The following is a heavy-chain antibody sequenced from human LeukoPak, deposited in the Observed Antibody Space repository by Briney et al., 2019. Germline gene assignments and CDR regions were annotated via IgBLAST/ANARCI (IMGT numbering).Heavy chain of an antibody. CDR3: ARVGYSYGYRWFDP. CDR2: ISSSSSYI. CDR1: GFTFSSYS. Sequence: GGSLRLSCAASGFTFSSYSMNWVRQAPGEGLGWVSSISSSSSYIYYADSVKGRFTISRDNAKNSLYLQMNSLRAEDTAVYYCARVGYSYGYRWFDPWGQGTLVTVSS. J-gene: IGHJ5*02. D-gene: IGHD5-18*01. V-gene: IGHV3-21*01.